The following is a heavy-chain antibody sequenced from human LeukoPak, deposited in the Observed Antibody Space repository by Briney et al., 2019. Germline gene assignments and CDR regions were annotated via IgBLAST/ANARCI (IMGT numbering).Heavy chain of an antibody. J-gene: IGHJ4*02. D-gene: IGHD6-19*01. CDR3: ARAGGAVAGTGRFDY. Sequence: RGSLRLSCAASGFTFSSYSMNWVRQAPGKGLEWVSSISSSSSYIYYGDSVKGRFTISRDNAKNSLYLQMNSLRAEDTAVYYCARAGGAVAGTGRFDYWGQGTLVTVSS. CDR2: ISSSSSYI. V-gene: IGHV3-21*01. CDR1: GFTFSSYS.